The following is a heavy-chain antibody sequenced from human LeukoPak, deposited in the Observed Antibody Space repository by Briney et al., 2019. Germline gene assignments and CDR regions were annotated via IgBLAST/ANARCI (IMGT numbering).Heavy chain of an antibody. CDR3: AKSSYSSSWYVFYYGMDV. V-gene: IGHV3-30*18. CDR2: ISYDGSNK. D-gene: IGHD6-13*01. Sequence: PGGSLRLSCAASGFTFSSYGMHWVRQAPGKGLEWVAVISYDGSNKYYADSGKGRFTISRDNSKNTLYLQMNSLRAEDTAVYYCAKSSYSSSWYVFYYGMDVWGKGTTVTVSS. CDR1: GFTFSSYG. J-gene: IGHJ6*04.